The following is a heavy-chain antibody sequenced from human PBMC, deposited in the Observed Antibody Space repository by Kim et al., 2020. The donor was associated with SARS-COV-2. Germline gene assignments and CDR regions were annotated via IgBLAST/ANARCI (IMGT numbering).Heavy chain of an antibody. Sequence: SETLSLTCAVYDGSFTGYSWNWIRQTPGKGLEWIGEIKHTRSTNYNPSLESRLTISQDMSKKQFSLNLTSVTAADTADYYCARRTSDYYSTLRYYTLDVWGQRTAVTVSS. J-gene: IGHJ6*02. CDR1: DGSFTGYS. D-gene: IGHD2-2*02. CDR3: ARRTSDYYSTLRYYTLDV. V-gene: IGHV4-34*01. CDR2: IKHTRST.